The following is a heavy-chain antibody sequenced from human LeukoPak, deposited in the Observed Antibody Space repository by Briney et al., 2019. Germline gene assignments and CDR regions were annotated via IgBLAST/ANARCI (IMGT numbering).Heavy chain of an antibody. J-gene: IGHJ4*02. Sequence: GGSLRLSCAASGFTFSDNYMTWVRQAPGRGLEWLSYISGNGRDIQYADSVKGRFTISRDNSKNTLYLQMNSLRAEDTAVYYCAKVHYDSSGYPYYFDYWGQGTLVTVSS. CDR2: ISGNGRDI. CDR1: GFTFSDNY. V-gene: IGHV3-11*04. CDR3: AKVHYDSSGYPYYFDY. D-gene: IGHD3-22*01.